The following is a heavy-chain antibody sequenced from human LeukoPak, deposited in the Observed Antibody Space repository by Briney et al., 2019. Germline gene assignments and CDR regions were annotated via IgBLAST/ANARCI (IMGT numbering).Heavy chain of an antibody. CDR2: MRPKKSDT. CDR3: AGGPPEDTSSGY. CDR1: VYSFTTYD. D-gene: IGHD3-22*01. V-gene: IGHV1-8*01. J-gene: IGHJ4*02. Sequence: GASVTVSCTASVYSFTTYDINWVRQAPGQGLEWMGWMRPKKSDTGYARKFQDRVTLTWNISTDTAYMELNSLTAEDTAVYFCAGGPPEDTSSGYWGQGTLVTVSS.